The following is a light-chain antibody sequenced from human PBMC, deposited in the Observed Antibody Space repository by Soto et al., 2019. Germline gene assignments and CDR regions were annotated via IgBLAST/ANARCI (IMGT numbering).Light chain of an antibody. V-gene: IGLV1-47*01. Sequence: QSLLPQPPSAFGTPGQRVTISCSTSNSRSGSNFVYWYQQLPGTAPKLLIYRNDQRPSGVPVRFSGSKSGTSASLAISGLRSEDEADYYCAKWDDSLRVYVFGTGTKVTVL. J-gene: IGLJ1*01. CDR1: NSRSGSNF. CDR3: AKWDDSLRVYV. CDR2: RND.